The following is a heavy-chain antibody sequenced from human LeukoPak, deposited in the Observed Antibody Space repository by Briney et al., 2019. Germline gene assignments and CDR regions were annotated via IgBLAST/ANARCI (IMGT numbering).Heavy chain of an antibody. D-gene: IGHD5-24*01. CDR3: ARVPGGICYIYDFDC. CDR1: GFPFWTFW. J-gene: IGHJ4*02. CDR2: IKQDGSEK. V-gene: IGHV3-7*05. Sequence: GGSLSLSCTASGFPFWTFWVSWVRQAPGKGLEWVANIKQDGSEKYYVDSVKGRFTISRDNAKNSLYLQMNSLRAEDTAVYYCARVPGGICYIYDFDCWGQGTLVTVSS.